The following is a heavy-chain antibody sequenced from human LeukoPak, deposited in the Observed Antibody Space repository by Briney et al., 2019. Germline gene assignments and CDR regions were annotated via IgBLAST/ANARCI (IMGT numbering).Heavy chain of an antibody. CDR3: ARGDYDILTGYLPQPQNWLDP. V-gene: IGHV1-2*02. CDR2: INPNSGGT. J-gene: IGHJ5*02. CDR1: GYTFTGYY. D-gene: IGHD3-9*01. Sequence: ASVKVSCKASGYTFTGYYMHWVRQAPGQGLEWMGWINPNSGGTNYAQKFQGRVTMTRDTSISTAYMELSRLRSDDTAVYYCARGDYDILTGYLPQPQNWLDPWGQGTLVTVSS.